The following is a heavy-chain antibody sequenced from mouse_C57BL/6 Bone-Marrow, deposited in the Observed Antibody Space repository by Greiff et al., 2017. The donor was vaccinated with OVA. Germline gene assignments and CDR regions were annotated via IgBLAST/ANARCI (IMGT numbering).Heavy chain of an antibody. J-gene: IGHJ2*01. V-gene: IGHV14-4*01. CDR3: TQTTVLDY. CDR2: IDPENGDT. CDR1: GFNIKDDY. D-gene: IGHD1-1*01. Sequence: VQLKQSGAELVRPGASVKLSCTASGFNIKDDYMHWVKQRPEQGLEWIGWIDPENGDTEYASKFQGKAPITADTSSNTAYLQLSSLTSEDTAVYYCTQTTVLDYWGQGTTLTVSS.